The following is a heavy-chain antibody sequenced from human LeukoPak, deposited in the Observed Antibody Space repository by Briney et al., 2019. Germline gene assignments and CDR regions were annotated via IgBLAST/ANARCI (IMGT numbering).Heavy chain of an antibody. V-gene: IGHV1-2*02. D-gene: IGHD3-3*02. Sequence: ASVKVSCKASGYTFTGYYMHWVRQAPGQGLEWMGWINPNSGGTNYAQKFQGRVTMTEDTSTDTAYMELSSLRSEDTAVYYCATDLAYYFDYWGQGTLVTVSS. CDR3: ATDLAYYFDY. CDR2: INPNSGGT. J-gene: IGHJ4*02. CDR1: GYTFTGYY.